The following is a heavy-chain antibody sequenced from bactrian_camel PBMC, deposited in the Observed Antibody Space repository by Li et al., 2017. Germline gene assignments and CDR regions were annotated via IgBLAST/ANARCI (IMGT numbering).Heavy chain of an antibody. Sequence: VQLVESGGGLVQPGGSLRLSCKASGFPFRTYAMSWVRQAPGKGLEWVSQINSGGGDTYYAASVKGRFTISRDNAKNTVYLQLNSLRTEDTAMYYCAADSHDFKEYACSQKDSFGYWGQGTQVTVS. CDR3: AADSHDFKEYACSQKDSFGY. CDR1: GFPFRTYA. J-gene: IGHJ6*01. CDR2: INSGGGDT. D-gene: IGHD3*01. V-gene: IGHV3S40*01.